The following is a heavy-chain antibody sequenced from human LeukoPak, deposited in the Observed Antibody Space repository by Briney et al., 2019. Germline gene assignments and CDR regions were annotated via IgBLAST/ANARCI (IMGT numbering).Heavy chain of an antibody. V-gene: IGHV4-31*03. CDR2: IYYSGST. Sequence: SETLSLTCTVSGGSISSGGYYWSWIRQHLGKGLEWIGYIYYSGSTYYNPSLKSRVIISVDTSKNQFSLKLSSVTAADTAVYYCVRDSGRPDYGDSCWFDSWGQGTLVTVSS. D-gene: IGHD4-17*01. CDR3: VRDSGRPDYGDSCWFDS. J-gene: IGHJ5*01. CDR1: GGSISSGGYY.